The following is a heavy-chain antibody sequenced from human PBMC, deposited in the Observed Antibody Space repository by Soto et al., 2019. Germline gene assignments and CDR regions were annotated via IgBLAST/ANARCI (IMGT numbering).Heavy chain of an antibody. V-gene: IGHV4-30-4*01. CDR2: IYYSGTT. CDR1: GGSISSGDYY. Sequence: QVQLQESGPGLVKPSQTLSLTCTVSGGSISSGDYYWSWIRQPPGKGLEWIGYIYYSGTTYYNPSLRSRVTISVDATKIQFSLQLSSVGAADTAVYYCARDYDYVWGSYGGRYGMDVWGQGTTVTVSS. D-gene: IGHD3-16*01. J-gene: IGHJ6*02. CDR3: ARDYDYVWGSYGGRYGMDV.